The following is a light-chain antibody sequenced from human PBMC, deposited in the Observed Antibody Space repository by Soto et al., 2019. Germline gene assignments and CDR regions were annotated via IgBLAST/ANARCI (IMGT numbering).Light chain of an antibody. CDR1: RDISDY. CDR3: QHSYSPPLT. V-gene: IGKV1-39*01. CDR2: AAS. J-gene: IGKJ4*01. Sequence: DLQMTQSPSSLSASVGDRVTITCRASRDISDYLNWFQHKPGRAPKLLIYAASTLHSGVPARFSVSGSESGTDYALTISGLQPEDSATYYCQHSYSPPLTFGGGTRVEIK.